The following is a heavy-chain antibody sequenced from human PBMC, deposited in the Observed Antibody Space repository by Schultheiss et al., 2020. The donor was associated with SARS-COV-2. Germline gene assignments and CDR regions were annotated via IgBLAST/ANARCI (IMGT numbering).Heavy chain of an antibody. Sequence: SETLSLTCAVYGGSFSGYYWSWIRQPPGKGLEWIGSIYYSGSTYYNPSLKSRVTISVDTSKNQFSLKLSSVTAADTAVYYCARGSGSYWYWGQGTLVTVSS. D-gene: IGHD1-26*01. CDR2: IYYSGST. CDR1: GGSFSGYY. CDR3: ARGSGSYWY. V-gene: IGHV4-34*01. J-gene: IGHJ4*02.